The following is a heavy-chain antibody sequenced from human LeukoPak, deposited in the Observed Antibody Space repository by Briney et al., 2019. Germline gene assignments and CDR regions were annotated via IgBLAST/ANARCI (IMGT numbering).Heavy chain of an antibody. V-gene: IGHV3-30*02. CDR1: GFTFSRYG. CDR3: ARDPVIYYYGSGSYPEYYFDY. J-gene: IGHJ4*02. D-gene: IGHD3-10*01. CDR2: IRYDGSNK. Sequence: GGSLSLSCAASGFTFSRYGMQWVRQAPGKGLGWVAFIRYDGSNKYYADSVEGRFTIARDNSNNTLYLQMNSLRAEDTAVYYCARDPVIYYYGSGSYPEYYFDYWGQGALVTVSS.